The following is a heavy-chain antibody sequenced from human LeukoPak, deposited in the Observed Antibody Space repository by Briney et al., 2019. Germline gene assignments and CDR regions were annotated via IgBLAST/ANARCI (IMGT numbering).Heavy chain of an antibody. CDR2: IYYSGST. V-gene: IGHV4-59*12. Sequence: SETLSLTCTVSGGSISSYYWSWIRQPPGKGLEWIGYIYYSGSTNYNPSLKSRVTISVDKSTNQVSLKLSSVTAADTAVYYCARGSRHWYYYDSSGYTDYWGQGTLVTVSS. CDR1: GGSISSYY. CDR3: ARGSRHWYYYDSSGYTDY. J-gene: IGHJ4*02. D-gene: IGHD3-22*01.